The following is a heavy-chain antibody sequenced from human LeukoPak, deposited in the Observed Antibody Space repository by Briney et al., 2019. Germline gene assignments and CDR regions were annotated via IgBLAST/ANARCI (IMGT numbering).Heavy chain of an antibody. Sequence: GGSLRLSCAASGFTFSSYGMHWVRQAPGKGLEWVAVISYDGSNKYYADSVKGRFTISRDNSKNTLYLQMNSLRAEDTAVYYCARDSSPFYFLMDYYFDYWGQGTLVTVSS. V-gene: IGHV3-30*03. J-gene: IGHJ4*02. CDR3: ARDSSPFYFLMDYYFDY. CDR2: ISYDGSNK. D-gene: IGHD3-3*01. CDR1: GFTFSSYG.